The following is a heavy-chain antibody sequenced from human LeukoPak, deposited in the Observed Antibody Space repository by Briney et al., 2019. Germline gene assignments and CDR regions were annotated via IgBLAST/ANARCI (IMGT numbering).Heavy chain of an antibody. J-gene: IGHJ4*02. Sequence: GASVKVSCKASGYTFTSYDINWVRQATGQGLEWMGWMNPNSGNTGYAQKFQGRATMTRNTSIRTAYMELSSLRSEDTAVYYCVSPGVYYDSSGYYPFDYWGQGTLVTVSS. V-gene: IGHV1-8*01. D-gene: IGHD3-22*01. CDR2: MNPNSGNT. CDR3: VSPGVYYDSSGYYPFDY. CDR1: GYTFTSYD.